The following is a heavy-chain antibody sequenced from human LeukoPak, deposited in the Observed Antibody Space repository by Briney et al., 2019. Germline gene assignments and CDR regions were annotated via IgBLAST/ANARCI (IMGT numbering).Heavy chain of an antibody. CDR1: GYTFTSYG. CDR3: AREQIDSSGYYPSYYFDY. Sequence: GASVKVSCKASGYTFTSYGISWVRQAPGQGVEWMGWISAYNGNTNYAQKLQGRVTITTDTSTSTDYMELRRLRDDETAVYYCAREQIDSSGYYPSYYFDYWGQGTLVTVSS. D-gene: IGHD3-22*01. J-gene: IGHJ4*02. CDR2: ISAYNGNT. V-gene: IGHV1-18*01.